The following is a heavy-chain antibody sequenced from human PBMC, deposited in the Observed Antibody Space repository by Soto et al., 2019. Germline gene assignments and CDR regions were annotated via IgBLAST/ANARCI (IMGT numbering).Heavy chain of an antibody. Sequence: GGSLRLSCAASGFTFSSYTMNWVRQAPGKGLEWVSSISGSSTYIYYADSVKGRFTISRDNAKNSLYLDMTSLRAEDTAMYYCARDKDTVVVPQFDPWAREPWSPSPQ. CDR3: ARDKDTVVVPQFDP. CDR1: GFTFSSYT. V-gene: IGHV3-21*01. J-gene: IGHJ5*02. CDR2: ISGSSTYI. D-gene: IGHD2-2*01.